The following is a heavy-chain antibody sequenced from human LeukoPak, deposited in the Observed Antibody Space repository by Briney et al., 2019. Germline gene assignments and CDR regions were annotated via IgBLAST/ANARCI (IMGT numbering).Heavy chain of an antibody. CDR3: AKDRYSYAFEYSDS. D-gene: IGHD5-18*01. Sequence: GGSLRLSCSASGFTFSSYWMHWVRQAPGKGLVWVSRINGGETSTSYADSVKGRFTISRDNSKNTLSLQVSSLRTEDTAVYYCAKDRYSYAFEYSDSWGQGTLVTVSS. V-gene: IGHV3-74*01. CDR1: GFTFSSYW. J-gene: IGHJ4*02. CDR2: INGGETST.